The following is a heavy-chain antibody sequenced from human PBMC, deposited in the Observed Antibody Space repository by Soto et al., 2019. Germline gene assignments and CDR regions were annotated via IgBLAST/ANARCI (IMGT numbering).Heavy chain of an antibody. D-gene: IGHD1-26*01. Sequence: SETLSLTCAVYGGSFSGYYWSWIRQPPGKGLEWIGEINHSGSTNYNPSLKSRVTISVDTSKNQFSLKLSSVTAADTAVYYCARGGRIVGATSAEYFQHWGQGTLVT. CDR3: ARGGRIVGATSAEYFQH. CDR1: GGSFSGYY. J-gene: IGHJ1*01. CDR2: INHSGST. V-gene: IGHV4-34*01.